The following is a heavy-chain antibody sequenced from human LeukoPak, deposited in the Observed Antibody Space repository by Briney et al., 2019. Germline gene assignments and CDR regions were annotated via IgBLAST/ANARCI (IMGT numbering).Heavy chain of an antibody. CDR3: ARVARGVVTSNWFDP. V-gene: IGHV4-59*01. D-gene: IGHD2-21*02. CDR2: VASSGTS. CDR1: GDSLNTYY. J-gene: IGHJ5*02. Sequence: PSETLSLTCTVSGDSLNTYYWTWIRQTPGKELEWIGFVASSGTSNYNPSLKSRVSISIDTSKNQFSLALTSVTPADTAVYYCARVARGVVTSNWFDPWGQGTLVSVSS.